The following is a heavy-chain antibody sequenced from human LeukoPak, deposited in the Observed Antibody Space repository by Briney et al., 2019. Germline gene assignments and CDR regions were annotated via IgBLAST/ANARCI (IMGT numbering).Heavy chain of an antibody. J-gene: IGHJ4*02. CDR2: IRSKADGGTP. V-gene: IGHV3-15*07. CDR3: ARFLVVTTGDY. Sequence: GGSLRLSCAASGFSFSDAWMNWVRQAPGKGLEWVGHIRSKADGGTPDYIAPVKGRFTISRDDSKDTLYLQMNSLRAEDTAVYYCARFLVVTTGDYWGQGTLVTVSS. CDR1: GFSFSDAW. D-gene: IGHD2-21*02.